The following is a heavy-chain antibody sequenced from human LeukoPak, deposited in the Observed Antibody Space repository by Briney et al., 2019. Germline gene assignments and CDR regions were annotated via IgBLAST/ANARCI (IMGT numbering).Heavy chain of an antibody. D-gene: IGHD2-15*01. CDR1: GFTFSNYG. V-gene: IGHV3-30*02. CDR2: IQNHGNTE. J-gene: IGHJ3*02. CDR3: GRECSDKYPGAVDI. Sequence: QTGESLKLSCAASGFTFSNYGMHWVRQAPGKGLEWVAFIQNHGNTEYYADSVKGRFTISRDNSKNKFHLEMNSLGVEDTAVYYCGRECSDKYPGAVDIRGQGTGVTVSS.